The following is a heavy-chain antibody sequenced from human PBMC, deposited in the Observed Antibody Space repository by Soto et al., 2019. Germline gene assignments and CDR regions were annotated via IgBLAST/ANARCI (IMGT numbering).Heavy chain of an antibody. CDR1: GYTFTSYV. V-gene: IGHV1-18*04. Sequence: ASVKVSCKASGYTFTSYVISWVRQAPGQGLEWMGWISAYNGNTNYAQKLQGRVTMTTDTSTSTAYMELRSLRSDDTAVYYCARRVPFGRGYYTDWFDPWGQGTLVTVSS. J-gene: IGHJ5*02. CDR2: ISAYNGNT. D-gene: IGHD3-3*01. CDR3: ARRVPFGRGYYTDWFDP.